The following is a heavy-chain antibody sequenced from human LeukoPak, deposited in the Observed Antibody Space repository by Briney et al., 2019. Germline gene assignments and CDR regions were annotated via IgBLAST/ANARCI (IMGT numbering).Heavy chain of an antibody. CDR1: GGSISSYY. CDR3: ARGIVVVPAAGAWFDP. Sequence: PSETLSPTCTVSGGSISSYYWSWIRQPPGKGLEWIGYIYYSGSTNYNPSLKSRVTISVDTSKNQFSLKLSSVTAADTAVYYCARGIVVVPAAGAWFDPWGQGTLVTVSS. V-gene: IGHV4-59*01. J-gene: IGHJ5*02. D-gene: IGHD2-2*01. CDR2: IYYSGST.